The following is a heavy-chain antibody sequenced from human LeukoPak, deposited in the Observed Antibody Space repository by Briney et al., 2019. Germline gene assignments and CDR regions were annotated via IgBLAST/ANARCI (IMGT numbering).Heavy chain of an antibody. CDR2: IYYSGST. V-gene: IGHV4-39*01. CDR1: GGSISSSSYY. J-gene: IGHJ4*02. D-gene: IGHD3-9*01. CDR3: AGHYLYYDILTGPDY. Sequence: SETLSLTCTVSGGSISSSSYYWGWIRQPPGKGLEWIGSIYYSGSTYYNPSLKSRVTISVDTSKNQFSLKLSSVTAADTAVYYCAGHYLYYDILTGPDYWGQGTLVTVSS.